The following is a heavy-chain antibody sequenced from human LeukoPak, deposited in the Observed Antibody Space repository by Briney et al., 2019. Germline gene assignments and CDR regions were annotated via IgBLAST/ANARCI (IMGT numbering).Heavy chain of an antibody. V-gene: IGHV3-23*01. CDR3: TKGGKWDVTPFDY. Sequence: GGSLRLSCAASGFTFTSYSMNWVRQAPGKGLEWVSTISGGGGSTYYADSVKGRFTISRDNSKNTLYLQANSLRAEDTAVYYCTKGGKWDVTPFDYWGQGTLVTVSS. CDR2: ISGGGGST. J-gene: IGHJ4*02. CDR1: GFTFTSYS. D-gene: IGHD1-26*01.